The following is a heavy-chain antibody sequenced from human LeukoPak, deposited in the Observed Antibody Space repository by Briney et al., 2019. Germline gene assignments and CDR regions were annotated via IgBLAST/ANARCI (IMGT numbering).Heavy chain of an antibody. Sequence: GASVKVSCKASGGTFSSYAISWVRQAPGQGLEWMGWINPNSGGTNYAQKFQGRVTMTRDTSISTAYMELSRLRSDDTAVYYCARDRRDGYNDYWGQGTLVTVSS. D-gene: IGHD5-12*01. CDR3: ARDRRDGYNDY. V-gene: IGHV1-2*02. CDR2: INPNSGGT. J-gene: IGHJ4*02. CDR1: GGTFSSYA.